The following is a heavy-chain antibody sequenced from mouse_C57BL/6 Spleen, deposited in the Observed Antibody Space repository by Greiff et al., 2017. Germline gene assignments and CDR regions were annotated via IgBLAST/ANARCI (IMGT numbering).Heavy chain of an antibody. V-gene: IGHV1-81*01. Sequence: VQLVESGAELARPGASVKLSCKASGYTFTSYGISWVKQRTGQGLEWIGEIYPRSGNTYYNEKFKGKATLTADKSSSTAYMELRSLTSEDSAVYFWARMATVVATDYWGQGTTLTVSS. J-gene: IGHJ2*01. D-gene: IGHD1-1*01. CDR3: ARMATVVATDY. CDR2: IYPRSGNT. CDR1: GYTFTSYG.